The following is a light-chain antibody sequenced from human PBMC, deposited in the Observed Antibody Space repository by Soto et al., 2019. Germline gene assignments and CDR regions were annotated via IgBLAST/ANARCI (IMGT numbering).Light chain of an antibody. CDR1: QSVSSD. J-gene: IGKJ1*01. Sequence: EIVMPQSPATLSVSPGARSAISGRASQSVSSDLAWYHQKPGQANRLLIYGASTRATGIPARFSGSGSGTEFTLTINSLQSEEFAVYYCQQYNNWPRTVGQGNKVDIK. CDR2: GAS. CDR3: QQYNNWPRT. V-gene: IGKV3-15*01.